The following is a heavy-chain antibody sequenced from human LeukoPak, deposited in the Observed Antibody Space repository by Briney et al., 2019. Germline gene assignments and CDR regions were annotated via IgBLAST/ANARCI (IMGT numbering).Heavy chain of an antibody. CDR2: INHNGNVN. Sequence: GGSLRLSCAASGFTFSSYWMNWARQAPGKGLEWVASINHNGNVNYYVDSVKGRFTISRDNAKNSLYLQISNLRAEDTAVYFCARGGGLDVWGQGATVTVSS. J-gene: IGHJ6*02. CDR3: ARGGGLDV. CDR1: GFTFSSYW. D-gene: IGHD3-16*01. V-gene: IGHV3-7*03.